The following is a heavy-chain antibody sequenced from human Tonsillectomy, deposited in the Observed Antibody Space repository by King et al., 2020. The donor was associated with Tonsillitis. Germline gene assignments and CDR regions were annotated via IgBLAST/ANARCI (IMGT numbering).Heavy chain of an antibody. Sequence: VQLVESGGGVVQPGRSLRLSCAASGFTFSNYGMHWVRQAPGKGLGWVALLAYDASYENYADSVKGRFAISRDNCKNTLYLEMNRLRVEDTAVYYCAEDGIVLSDWYFDRWGRGSLVTVSS. CDR2: LAYDASYE. CDR3: AEDGIVLSDWYFDR. D-gene: IGHD2-15*01. V-gene: IGHV3-30*18. J-gene: IGHJ2*01. CDR1: GFTFSNYG.